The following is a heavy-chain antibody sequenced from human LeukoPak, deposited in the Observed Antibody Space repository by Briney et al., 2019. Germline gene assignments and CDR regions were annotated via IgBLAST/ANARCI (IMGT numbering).Heavy chain of an antibody. CDR3: ARERYGVNSGYFQH. CDR2: ISSSSSYI. Sequence: PGGSLRLSCAASGFTFSSYSMNWVRQAPGKGLEWVSSISSSSSYIYYADSVKGRFTISRDNAKNPLYLQMNSLRAEDTAVYYCARERYGVNSGYFQHWGQGTLVTVSS. CDR1: GFTFSSYS. D-gene: IGHD4-23*01. V-gene: IGHV3-21*01. J-gene: IGHJ1*01.